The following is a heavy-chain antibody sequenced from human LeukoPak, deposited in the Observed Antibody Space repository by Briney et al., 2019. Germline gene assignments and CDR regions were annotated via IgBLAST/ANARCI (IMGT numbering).Heavy chain of an antibody. CDR2: IYPGDSDT. CDR1: GYRFTSFW. D-gene: IGHD3-22*01. CDR3: ARGVVGDSAFDI. V-gene: IGHV5-51*01. J-gene: IGHJ3*02. Sequence: GESLKISCKGSGYRFTSFWIGWVRQVAGKGLEWMGIIYPGDSDTRYSPSLQGQVTISADKSISTAYLQRSTLKASDTAIYFCARGVVGDSAFDIWGQGTMVTVSS.